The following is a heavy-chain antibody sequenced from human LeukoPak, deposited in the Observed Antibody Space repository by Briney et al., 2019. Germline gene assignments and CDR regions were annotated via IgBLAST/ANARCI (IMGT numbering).Heavy chain of an antibody. V-gene: IGHV3-7*01. D-gene: IGHD3-3*01. CDR2: IKLDGSEK. J-gene: IGHJ4*02. CDR3: ARLWSGYYKGGGFDY. Sequence: GGSLRLSCAASGFTFSRYWMSWVRQAPGKGLEWVANIKLDGSEKYYVDSVKGRFTISRDNAKNSLYLQMNSLGAEDTAVYYCARLWSGYYKGGGFDYWGQGTLVTVSS. CDR1: GFTFSRYW.